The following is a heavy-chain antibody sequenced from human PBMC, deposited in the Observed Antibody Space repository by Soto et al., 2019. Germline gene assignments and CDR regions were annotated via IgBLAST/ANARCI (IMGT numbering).Heavy chain of an antibody. CDR1: GYTFTGYY. CDR2: INPNSGGT. Sequence: ASVKVSCKASGYTFTGYYMHWVRQAPGQGLEWMGWINPNSGGTNYAQKFQGWVTMTRDTSISTAYMELSRLRSDDTAVYYCARDHVGGYYYYGMDVWGQGTTVTVS. D-gene: IGHD2-15*01. J-gene: IGHJ6*02. CDR3: ARDHVGGYYYYGMDV. V-gene: IGHV1-2*04.